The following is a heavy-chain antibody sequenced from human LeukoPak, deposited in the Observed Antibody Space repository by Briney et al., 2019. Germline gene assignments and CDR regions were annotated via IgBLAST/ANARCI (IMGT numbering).Heavy chain of an antibody. J-gene: IGHJ3*02. D-gene: IGHD6-6*01. CDR1: GGSISSGGYY. Sequence: SETLSLTCTVSGGSISSGGYYWSWIRQHPGKGLEWIGYIYYSGSTYYNPSLKSRVTISVDTSKNQFSLKLSSVTAADTAVYYCAREGIAALATFDIWGQGTMVTVSS. V-gene: IGHV4-31*03. CDR3: AREGIAALATFDI. CDR2: IYYSGST.